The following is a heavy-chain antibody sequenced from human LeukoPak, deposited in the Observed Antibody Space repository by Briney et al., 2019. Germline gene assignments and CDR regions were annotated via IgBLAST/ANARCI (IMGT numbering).Heavy chain of an antibody. Sequence: GASLKISCKGSGSRFTSYWIGWVRPLPGKGLEWMGIIYPGDSDTRYSPSFQGQVTISADKSISTAYLQWSSLKASDTAMYYCARLRSSGEYYYYYGMDVWGQGTTVTVSS. V-gene: IGHV5-51*01. CDR1: GSRFTSYW. CDR2: IYPGDSDT. D-gene: IGHD2-15*01. J-gene: IGHJ6*02. CDR3: ARLRSSGEYYYYYGMDV.